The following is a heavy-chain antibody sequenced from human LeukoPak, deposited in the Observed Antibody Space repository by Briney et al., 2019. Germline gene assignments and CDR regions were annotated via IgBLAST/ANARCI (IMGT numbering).Heavy chain of an antibody. J-gene: IGHJ5*02. CDR3: AKDLGQWLDKGFDP. V-gene: IGHV3-30*02. D-gene: IGHD6-19*01. Sequence: PGGSLRLSCAASGFTFSSYGMHWVRQAPGKGLEWVAFIRYDGSNKYYADSVKGRFTISRDNSENTLYLQMNSLRAEDTAAYYCAKDLGQWLDKGFDPWGQGTLVTVSS. CDR1: GFTFSSYG. CDR2: IRYDGSNK.